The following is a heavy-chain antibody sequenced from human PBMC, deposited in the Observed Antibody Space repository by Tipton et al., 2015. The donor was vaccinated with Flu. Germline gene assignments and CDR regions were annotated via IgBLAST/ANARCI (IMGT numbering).Heavy chain of an antibody. D-gene: IGHD3-10*01. CDR2: IIPIFGTA. V-gene: IGHV1-69*01. J-gene: IGHJ6*02. CDR1: GGTFSSYA. CDR3: ARDGNVVRRVIVNFYDYYGMDV. Sequence: VQLVQSGAEVKKPGSSVKVSCKASGGTFSSYAISWVRQAPGQGLEWMGGIIPIFGTANYAQKFQGRVTITADESTSTAYMELSSLRSEDTAVYYCARDGNVVRRVIVNFYDYYGMDVWGRGTTVTVPS.